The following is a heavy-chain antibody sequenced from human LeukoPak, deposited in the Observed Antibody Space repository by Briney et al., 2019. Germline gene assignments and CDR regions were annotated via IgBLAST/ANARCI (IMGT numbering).Heavy chain of an antibody. CDR2: IYYSGST. J-gene: IGHJ4*02. Sequence: SETLSLTCTVSGGSLSSSSYYWGWIRQPPGKGLEWIGSIYYSGSTYYNPSLKSRVTISVDTSKNHFSLKLSSVTAADTAVYYCARHYYDSSCYLYQDHWGQGTLVTVSS. D-gene: IGHD3-22*01. V-gene: IGHV4-39*01. CDR3: ARHYYDSSCYLYQDH. CDR1: GGSLSSSSYY.